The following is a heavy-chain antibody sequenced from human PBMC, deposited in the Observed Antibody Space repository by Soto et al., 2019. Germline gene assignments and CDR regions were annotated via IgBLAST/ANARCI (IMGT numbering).Heavy chain of an antibody. D-gene: IGHD3-10*01. Sequence: QVQVVQSGAEVKKPGSSVKVSCKASGGTYSSYSITWVRQAPGQGLEWLGGIIPIIGVTNYAQRFQDRVTITADRPTTTAFMELRSLRSEDTAVYYCVRDWESTTQTWGFGDSWGQGTPVTVSS. CDR2: IIPIIGVT. V-gene: IGHV1-69*04. J-gene: IGHJ4*02. CDR1: GGTYSSYS. CDR3: VRDWESTTQTWGFGDS.